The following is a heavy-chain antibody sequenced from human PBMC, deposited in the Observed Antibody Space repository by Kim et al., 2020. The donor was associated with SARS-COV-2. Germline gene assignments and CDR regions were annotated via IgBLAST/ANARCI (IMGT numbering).Heavy chain of an antibody. Sequence: GGSLRLSCAASGFTFTNTWMSWVRQVPGKGLEWIGRIRSKSDGGTVDYAAPVKGRLSISRDDSRNTLYLQINSLQIEDTAVYYCTTASLPLDYVGSYPDWGRGTLVTVSS. V-gene: IGHV3-15*01. CDR1: GFTFTNTW. D-gene: IGHD3-16*01. CDR2: IRSKSDGGTV. J-gene: IGHJ4*02. CDR3: TTASLPLDYVGSYPD.